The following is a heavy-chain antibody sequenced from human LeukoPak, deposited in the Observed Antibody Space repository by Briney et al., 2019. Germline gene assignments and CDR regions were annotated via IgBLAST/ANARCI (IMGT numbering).Heavy chain of an antibody. D-gene: IGHD3-16*01. CDR3: ARVATDGGGFDP. CDR1: GYRFHKYW. Sequence: GGSLRLSCAASGYRFHKYWVTWVRQAPGKGLEWVANINEDGTKRYYVDSVKGRFTISRDNAKGSLYLQMNSLRVEDTAVYYCARVATDGGGFDPWGQGTLVTVSS. J-gene: IGHJ5*02. CDR2: INEDGTKR. V-gene: IGHV3-7*01.